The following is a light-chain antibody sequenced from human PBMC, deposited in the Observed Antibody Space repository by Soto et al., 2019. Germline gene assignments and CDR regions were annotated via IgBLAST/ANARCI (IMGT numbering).Light chain of an antibody. CDR2: EGS. Sequence: QSVLTQPASVSASHGQSITISCPGTSSDIGSYNFVSWYQQHPGKAPKLMIYEGSKRPSGISDRFSGSKSGNTASLTISGLQAEDEADYFCFSYAGSSTYVFGTGTKVTVL. CDR3: FSYAGSSTYV. V-gene: IGLV2-23*01. J-gene: IGLJ1*01. CDR1: SSDIGSYNF.